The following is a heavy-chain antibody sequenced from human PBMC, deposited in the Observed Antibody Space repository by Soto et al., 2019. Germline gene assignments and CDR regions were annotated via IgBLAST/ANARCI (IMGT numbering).Heavy chain of an antibody. CDR1: GFTFDDYA. Sequence: GGSLRLSCAASGFTFDDYAMHWVRQAPGKGLEWVSGISWNSGSIGYADSVKGRFTISRDNAKNSLYLQMNSLRAEDTALYYCAKILYGGYEWQGGMDVWGQGTTVTVSS. J-gene: IGHJ6*02. CDR3: AKILYGGYEWQGGMDV. CDR2: ISWNSGSI. V-gene: IGHV3-9*01. D-gene: IGHD5-12*01.